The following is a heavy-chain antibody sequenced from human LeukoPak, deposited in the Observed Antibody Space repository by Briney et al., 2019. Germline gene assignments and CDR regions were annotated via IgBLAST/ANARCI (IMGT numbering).Heavy chain of an antibody. CDR2: IYSGGST. J-gene: IGHJ6*03. D-gene: IGHD2-21*01. CDR3: ASVTGALWFYYYMDV. CDR1: GFTVSSNY. V-gene: IGHV3-53*01. Sequence: GGSLRLSCAASGFTVSSNYMSWVRQAPGKGLERVSVIYSGGSTYYADSVKGRFTISRDNSKNTLYLQMNSLRAEDTAVYYCASVTGALWFYYYMDVWGKGTTVTVSS.